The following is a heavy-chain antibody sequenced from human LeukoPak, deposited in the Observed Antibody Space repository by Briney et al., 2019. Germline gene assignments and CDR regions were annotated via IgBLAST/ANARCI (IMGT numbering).Heavy chain of an antibody. CDR2: INHSGST. Sequence: SETLSLTCAVYGGSFSGYYWSWIRQPPGKGLEWIGEINHSGSTNYNPSLKSRVTISVDTSKNQFSLKLSSVPAADTAVYYCARGEFWVRPFDYWGQGTLVTVSS. CDR1: GGSFSGYY. D-gene: IGHD3-3*01. V-gene: IGHV4-34*01. CDR3: ARGEFWVRPFDY. J-gene: IGHJ4*02.